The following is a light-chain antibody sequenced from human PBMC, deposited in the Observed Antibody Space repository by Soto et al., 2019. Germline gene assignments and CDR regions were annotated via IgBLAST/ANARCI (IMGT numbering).Light chain of an antibody. CDR3: QQYNTWPPIT. V-gene: IGKV3-15*01. J-gene: IGKJ5*01. Sequence: EIVLTQSPGTLSLSPGERATLSCRASQSVSNNYLAWYQQKPGQAPRLLIHGATTRATGIPDRFSGSGSGTEFTLTISSLQSEDFAVYYCQQYNTWPPITFGQGTRLEIK. CDR2: GAT. CDR1: QSVSNN.